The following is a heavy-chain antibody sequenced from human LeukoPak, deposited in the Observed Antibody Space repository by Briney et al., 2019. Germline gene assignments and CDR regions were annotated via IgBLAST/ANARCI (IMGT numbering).Heavy chain of an antibody. Sequence: KSSQTLSLTCAISGXSVSSNSAAWNWISQSPSRGLEFLPRTYYRSKWYNDYAVSVQSRITINADTSKNQFSLQLNSVTSEDTAVYYCATDHHGYIDYWGQGTLVTVSS. D-gene: IGHD1-14*01. V-gene: IGHV6-1*01. CDR3: ATDHHGYIDY. CDR1: GXSVSSNSAA. CDR2: TYYRSKWYN. J-gene: IGHJ4*02.